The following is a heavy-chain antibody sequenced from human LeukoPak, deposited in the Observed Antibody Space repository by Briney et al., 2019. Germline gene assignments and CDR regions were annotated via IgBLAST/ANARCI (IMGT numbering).Heavy chain of an antibody. Sequence: SETLSLTCTVSGGSISSYYWSWIRQPPGKGLEWIGYIYYSGSTNYNPSLKSRVTISVDTSKNQFSLKLSSVTAADTAAYYCARDRGYCSGGSCYPFDYWAREPWSPSPQ. D-gene: IGHD2-15*01. CDR1: GGSISSYY. V-gene: IGHV4-59*01. CDR2: IYYSGST. CDR3: ARDRGYCSGGSCYPFDY. J-gene: IGHJ4*02.